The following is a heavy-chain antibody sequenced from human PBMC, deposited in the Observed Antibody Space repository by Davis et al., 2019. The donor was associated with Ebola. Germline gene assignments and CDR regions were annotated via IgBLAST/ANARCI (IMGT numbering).Heavy chain of an antibody. CDR1: GYTFTSYG. D-gene: IGHD1-26*01. Sequence: ASSVKVSCKASGYTFTSYGLSWVRQAPGQGLEWMGWISAYNGNTNYAQKLQGRVTMTTDTSTSTAYMELRSLRSDDTAVYYCARDLRVGATKEWGQGTLVTVSS. V-gene: IGHV1-18*01. CDR2: ISAYNGNT. CDR3: ARDLRVGATKE. J-gene: IGHJ4*02.